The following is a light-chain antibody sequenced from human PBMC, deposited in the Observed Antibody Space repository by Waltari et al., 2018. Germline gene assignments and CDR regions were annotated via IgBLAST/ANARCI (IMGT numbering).Light chain of an antibody. CDR2: GAS. CDR3: QQYNNWPWT. J-gene: IGKJ1*01. CDR1: QSVSNN. V-gene: IGKV3-15*01. Sequence: EIVMTQSPATLSVSPGERATLSCRASQSVSNNLAWYQQKPGQAPRLLIHGASTRATGIPARFSGSGSGTEFTLSISSMQSEDFAVYHCQQYNNWPWTFGQGTKVEIK.